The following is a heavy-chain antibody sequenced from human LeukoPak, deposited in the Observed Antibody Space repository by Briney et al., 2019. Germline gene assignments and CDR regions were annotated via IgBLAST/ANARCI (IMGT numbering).Heavy chain of an antibody. CDR3: ARARGYYDSSGYRWYYFDY. CDR1: GGSVSSSNYY. CDR2: IYYSGST. V-gene: IGHV4-61*01. D-gene: IGHD3-22*01. Sequence: SETLSLTCTVSGGSVSSSNYYWSWIRQPPGKGLEWIGYIYYSGSTNYNPSLKSRITISADTSKNQFSLKLSSVTAADTAVYYCARARGYYDSSGYRWYYFDYWGQGTLVTVSS. J-gene: IGHJ4*02.